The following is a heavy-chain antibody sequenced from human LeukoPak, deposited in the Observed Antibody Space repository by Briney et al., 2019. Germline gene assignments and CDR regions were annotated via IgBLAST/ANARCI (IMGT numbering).Heavy chain of an antibody. Sequence: ASVKVSCRASGYTFTSHYMHWLRQAPGQGLEWVGTINPSGGSTSYAQKFQGRVTMTRDTSTSTVYMEVSSLTSEDTAVYYCAIGRSTGIFDCWGKGDRVTVSP. CDR3: AIGRSTGIFDC. CDR1: GYTFTSHY. D-gene: IGHD4-11*01. CDR2: INPSGGST. J-gene: IGHJ4*02. V-gene: IGHV1-46*03.